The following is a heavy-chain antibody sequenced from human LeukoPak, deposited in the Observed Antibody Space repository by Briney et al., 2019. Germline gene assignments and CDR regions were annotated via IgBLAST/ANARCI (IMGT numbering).Heavy chain of an antibody. CDR3: ARVIEGWSPLLFYYFYMDV. CDR1: GYNFTNFS. D-gene: IGHD6-19*01. Sequence: ASVTVSCKASGYNFTNFSVNLVRQAPGQGLEWMGWISPYNGNSNYAQKFQGRVTLTTDASRSAVSMELRSLRSDDTAIYYCARVIEGWSPLLFYYFYMDVWGKGTTVTVSS. J-gene: IGHJ6*03. CDR2: ISPYNGNS. V-gene: IGHV1-18*01.